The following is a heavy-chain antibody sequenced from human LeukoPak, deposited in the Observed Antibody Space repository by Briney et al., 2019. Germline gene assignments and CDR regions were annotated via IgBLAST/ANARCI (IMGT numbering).Heavy chain of an antibody. V-gene: IGHV1-69*13. D-gene: IGHD3-10*01. CDR2: IISIFGTA. J-gene: IGHJ5*02. CDR1: GGTFSSYA. CDR3: AGTTGSYVNWFDP. Sequence: ASVKVSCKASGGTFSSYAISWVRQAPGQGLEWMGGIISIFGTANYAQKFQGRVTITADESTSTAYMELSSLRSEDTAVYYCAGTTGSYVNWFDPWGQGTLVTVSS.